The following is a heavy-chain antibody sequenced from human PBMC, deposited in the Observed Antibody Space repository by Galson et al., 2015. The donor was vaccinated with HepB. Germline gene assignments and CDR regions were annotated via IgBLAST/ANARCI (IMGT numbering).Heavy chain of an antibody. CDR1: GFTFSSYA. Sequence: SLRLSCAASGFTFSSYAMSWVRQAPGKGLEWVSAISGSGGSTYYADSVKGRFTISRDNSKNTLYLQMNSLRAEDTAVYYCARAKPTYYYDSSGFDFDYWGQGTLVTVSS. J-gene: IGHJ4*02. CDR2: ISGSGGST. V-gene: IGHV3-23*01. D-gene: IGHD3-22*01. CDR3: ARAKPTYYYDSSGFDFDY.